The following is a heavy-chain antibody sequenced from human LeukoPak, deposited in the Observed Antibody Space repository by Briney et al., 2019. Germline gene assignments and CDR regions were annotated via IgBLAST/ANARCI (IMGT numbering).Heavy chain of an antibody. Sequence: GGSLRLSCAASGFTFSSYAMSWVRQAPGKGLEWVSAISGRGGSTYYADSVKGRFTISRDNSKNTLYLQMNSLRAEDTAVYYCAKDSHSIVVLLDYWGQGTLVTVSS. D-gene: IGHD2-21*01. V-gene: IGHV3-23*01. CDR3: AKDSHSIVVLLDY. J-gene: IGHJ4*02. CDR1: GFTFSSYA. CDR2: ISGRGGST.